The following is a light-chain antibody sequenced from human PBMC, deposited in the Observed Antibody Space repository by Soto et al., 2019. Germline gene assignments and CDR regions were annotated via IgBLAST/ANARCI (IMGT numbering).Light chain of an antibody. J-gene: IGKJ5*01. Sequence: DMHMTLSGSTRSGYDGNRNTSTCGASQSLRGWLAWYQQRPGKAPKFLIYDASTLESGVPARFSGSGSGTEFTLPISSLQAEDFPSYYCLQPNTSPLTFGQGTRLEIK. CDR2: DAS. CDR3: LQPNTSPLT. CDR1: QSLRGW. V-gene: IGKV1-5*01.